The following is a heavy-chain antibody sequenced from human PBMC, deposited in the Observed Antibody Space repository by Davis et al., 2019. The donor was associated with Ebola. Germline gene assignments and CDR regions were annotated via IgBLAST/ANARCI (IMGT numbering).Heavy chain of an antibody. CDR3: ARFCGGDCYSTLWDAFDI. CDR2: ISSSSSYI. Sequence: GGSLRLSCAASGFTFSSYEMNWVRQAPGKGLEWVSSISSSSSYIYYADSVKGRFTISRDNAKNSLYLQMNSLRADYTAVYYCARFCGGDCYSTLWDAFDIWGQGTMVTVSS. J-gene: IGHJ3*02. D-gene: IGHD2-21*01. V-gene: IGHV3-21*01. CDR1: GFTFSSYE.